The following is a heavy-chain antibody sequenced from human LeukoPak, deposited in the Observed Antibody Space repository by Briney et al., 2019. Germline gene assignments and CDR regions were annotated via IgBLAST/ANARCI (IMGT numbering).Heavy chain of an antibody. J-gene: IGHJ6*02. D-gene: IGHD2-21*02. CDR3: ARDARGDCYGCYEKIYYYYGMDV. CDR2: INPNSGGT. CDR1: GYTFTGYY. V-gene: IGHV1-2*02. Sequence: ASVKVSCKASGYTFTGYYMHWVRQAPGQGLEWMGWINPNSGGTNYAQKFQGRVTMTRDTSISTAYMELSRLRSDDTAVYYCARDARGDCYGCYEKIYYYYGMDVWGQGTTVTVSS.